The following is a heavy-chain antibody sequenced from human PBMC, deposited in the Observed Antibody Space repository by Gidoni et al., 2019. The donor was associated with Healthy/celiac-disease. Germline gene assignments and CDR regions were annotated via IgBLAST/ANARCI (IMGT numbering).Heavy chain of an antibody. V-gene: IGHV3-48*01. CDR2: ISSSSSTI. Sequence: EVQLVESGGGLVQPGGSLRLSCAASGFTFSSYSMHWVRQAPGKGLEWFSYISSSSSTIYYADSVKGRFTISRDNAKNSLYLQMNSLRAEDTAVYYCASIVLVVRDHYYYGMDVWGQGTTVTVSS. CDR1: GFTFSSYS. D-gene: IGHD2-8*02. J-gene: IGHJ6*02. CDR3: ASIVLVVRDHYYYGMDV.